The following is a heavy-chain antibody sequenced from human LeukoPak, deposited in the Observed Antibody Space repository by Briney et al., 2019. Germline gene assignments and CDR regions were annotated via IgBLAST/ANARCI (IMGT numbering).Heavy chain of an antibody. Sequence: PGGSLRLSCAASGFTFSNYWMSWVRQAPGKGLEWVANIKQDGSEKYYVDSLKGRFTISRDNAKNSLYLQMNSLRAEDTVVYYCARVGATLDYWGQGTLVTVSS. D-gene: IGHD1-26*01. CDR1: GFTFSNYW. V-gene: IGHV3-7*01. CDR3: ARVGATLDY. CDR2: IKQDGSEK. J-gene: IGHJ4*02.